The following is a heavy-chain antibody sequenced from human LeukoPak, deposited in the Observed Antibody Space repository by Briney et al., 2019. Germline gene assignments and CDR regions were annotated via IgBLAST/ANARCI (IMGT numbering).Heavy chain of an antibody. CDR2: IKSKSDGGTT. J-gene: IGHJ6*03. CDR3: TTLEQYYFHSSAYDAYYMDV. Sequence: GGSLRLSCAASGLVFTTAWMIWVRQAPGKGLEWVGRIKSKSDGGTTDYAAPVKGRFTISRDDSKNTLYLQMSSLKTEDTAVYYCTTLEQYYFHSSAYDAYYMDVWGKGTTVTVSS. CDR1: GLVFTTAW. D-gene: IGHD3-22*01. V-gene: IGHV3-15*01.